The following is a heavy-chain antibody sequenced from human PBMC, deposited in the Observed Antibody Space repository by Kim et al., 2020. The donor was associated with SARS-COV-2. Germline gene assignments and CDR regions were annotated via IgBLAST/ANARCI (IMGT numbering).Heavy chain of an antibody. Sequence: GGSLRLSCAASGFTVSSNYMSWVRQAPGKGLEWVSVIYSGGSTYYADSVKGRFTISRDNSKNTLYLQMNSLRAEDTAVYYCARGVYQLLYSDWGQGTLVTVSS. D-gene: IGHD2-2*02. CDR2: IYSGGST. J-gene: IGHJ4*02. CDR1: GFTVSSNY. CDR3: ARGVYQLLYSD. V-gene: IGHV3-53*01.